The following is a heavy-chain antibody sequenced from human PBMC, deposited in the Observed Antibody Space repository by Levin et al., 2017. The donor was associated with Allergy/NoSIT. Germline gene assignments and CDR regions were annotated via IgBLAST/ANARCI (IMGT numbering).Heavy chain of an antibody. CDR1: GFTFSSYS. Sequence: PGESLKISCAASGFTFSSYSMNWVRQAPGKGLEWVSSIGSSSRSIYYADSVKGRFTISRDNAKSSLYLQVNSLRAEDTAVYYCAREAGDWSGEAFDIWGQGTMVTVSS. CDR3: AREAGDWSGEAFDI. V-gene: IGHV3-21*01. D-gene: IGHD7-27*01. CDR2: IGSSSRSI. J-gene: IGHJ3*02.